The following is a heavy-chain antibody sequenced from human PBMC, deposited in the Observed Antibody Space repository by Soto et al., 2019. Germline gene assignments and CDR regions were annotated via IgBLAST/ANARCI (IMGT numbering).Heavy chain of an antibody. D-gene: IGHD6-6*01. CDR3: AKEGDSSSDNYYYLDV. J-gene: IGHJ6*03. V-gene: IGHV1-18*01. CDR1: GYTFTSYG. Sequence: ASVKVSCKASGYTFTSYGISWVRQAPGQGLEWMGWISAYNGNTNYAQKLQGRVTMTTDTSTSTAYMELRSLRSDDTAVYFCAKEGDSSSDNYYYLDVWGRGTTVTVSS. CDR2: ISAYNGNT.